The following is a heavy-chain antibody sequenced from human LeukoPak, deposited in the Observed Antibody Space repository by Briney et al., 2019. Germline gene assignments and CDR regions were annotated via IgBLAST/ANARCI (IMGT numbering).Heavy chain of an antibody. CDR2: IVVGSGCT. Sequence: SVKVCCKASGLTHTRSALQWVRPARGQCLGWIGWIVVGSGCTNYPQKFQERVTITRDMSTSTAYMELSSLRSEDTAVYYCAADPLYSYGLGYWGQGTLVTVSS. J-gene: IGHJ4*02. CDR1: GLTHTRSA. V-gene: IGHV1-58*01. D-gene: IGHD5-18*01. CDR3: AADPLYSYGLGY.